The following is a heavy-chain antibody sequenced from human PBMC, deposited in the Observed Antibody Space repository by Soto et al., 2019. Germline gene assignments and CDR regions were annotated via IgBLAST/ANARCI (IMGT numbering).Heavy chain of an antibody. Sequence: EVQLVESGGGLVQPGGSLRLSCAASGFTFSSYDMHWVRQATGKGLEWVSAIDIAGNTYYGGSGKGRFTISRENGKNSLYLQMSSLRAGDTAVYYCAREGERGSGDSVDALDIWGQGTLVTVSS. D-gene: IGHD1-1*01. CDR1: GFTFSSYD. CDR2: IDIAGNT. V-gene: IGHV3-13*01. J-gene: IGHJ3*02. CDR3: AREGERGSGDSVDALDI.